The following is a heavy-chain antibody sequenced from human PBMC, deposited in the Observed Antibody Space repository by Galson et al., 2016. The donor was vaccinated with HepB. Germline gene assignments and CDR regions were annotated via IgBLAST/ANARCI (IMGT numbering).Heavy chain of an antibody. V-gene: IGHV3-7*01. CDR2: IKQDGSEK. D-gene: IGHD4-11*01. CDR3: AREGLSDYSDYKYYYYALDV. J-gene: IGHJ6*02. CDR1: GFTFSSCW. Sequence: ALRLSCAASGFTFSSCWVTWVRQAPGKGLEYVANIKQDGSEKYYVDSVKGRFTISRDNAKNSLYLQMNSLRAEDTALYYCAREGLSDYSDYKYYYYALDVWGQGTTVTVSS.